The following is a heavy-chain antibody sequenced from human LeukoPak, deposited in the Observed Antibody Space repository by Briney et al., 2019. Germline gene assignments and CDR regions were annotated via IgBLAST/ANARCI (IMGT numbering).Heavy chain of an antibody. V-gene: IGHV1-46*01. CDR2: INPINGRT. CDR3: ARSRNLGSDSFSDAFDI. CDR1: GYTFTSYY. J-gene: IGHJ3*02. D-gene: IGHD2-21*02. Sequence: ASVKVSCKASGYTFTSYYMHWVRQAPGQGLEWMGIINPINGRTSYAQKFQGRVTMTRDMSTTTVYMELSSLRSDDTAVYFCARSRNLGSDSFSDAFDIWGQGTMVTVSS.